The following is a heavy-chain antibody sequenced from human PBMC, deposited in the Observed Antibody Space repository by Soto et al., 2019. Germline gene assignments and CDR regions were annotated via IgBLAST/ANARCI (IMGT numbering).Heavy chain of an antibody. Sequence: SVKVSCKASGGTFSSYAISWVRQAPGQGLEWMGGIIPIFGTANYAQKFQGRVTITADESTSTAYMELSSLRSEDTAVYYCQALDSSGYYVDYWGQGTLVTVSS. V-gene: IGHV1-69*13. CDR1: GGTFSSYA. CDR2: IIPIFGTA. D-gene: IGHD3-22*01. J-gene: IGHJ4*02. CDR3: QALDSSGYYVDY.